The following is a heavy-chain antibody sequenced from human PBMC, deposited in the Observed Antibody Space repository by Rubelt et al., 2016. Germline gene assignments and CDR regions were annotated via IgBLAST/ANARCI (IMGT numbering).Heavy chain of an antibody. CDR2: LYHRGST. D-gene: IGHD3-3*01. Sequence: GLECIGELYHRGSTNYNPSLKSRVTISVEKSKNQFSLKLLSVTAADTAVHYCARRSEFVHPYGMDVWGQGTTVTVSS. J-gene: IGHJ6*02. V-gene: IGHV4-4*02. CDR3: ARRSEFVHPYGMDV.